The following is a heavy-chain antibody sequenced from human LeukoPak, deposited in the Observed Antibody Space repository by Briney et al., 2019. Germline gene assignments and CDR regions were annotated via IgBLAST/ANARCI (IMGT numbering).Heavy chain of an antibody. CDR1: GYTFNNYG. CDR2: ISGYNGNT. J-gene: IGHJ6*02. D-gene: IGHD2-21*02. Sequence: ASVKVSCKTSGYTFNNYGINWVRQAPGQGLERVGWISGYNGNTNYAQKFQGRITMTIDTPTSTGYMELRSLTSDDTAVFYCARYGGGDTWYAHFGMDAWGRGTTVTVSS. V-gene: IGHV1-18*01. CDR3: ARYGGGDTWYAHFGMDA.